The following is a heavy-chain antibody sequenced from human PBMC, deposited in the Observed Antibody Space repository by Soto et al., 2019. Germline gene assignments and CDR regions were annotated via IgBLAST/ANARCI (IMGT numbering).Heavy chain of an antibody. Sequence: GGSLRLSCAASVLTFSSYGMHWVRQAPGKGLEWVAVISYDGSNKYYADSVKGRFTISRDNSKNTLYLQMNSLRAEDTAVYYCAMSGYSSGWRFDYWGQGTLVTVSS. V-gene: IGHV3-30*03. CDR1: VLTFSSYG. J-gene: IGHJ4*02. D-gene: IGHD6-19*01. CDR2: ISYDGSNK. CDR3: AMSGYSSGWRFDY.